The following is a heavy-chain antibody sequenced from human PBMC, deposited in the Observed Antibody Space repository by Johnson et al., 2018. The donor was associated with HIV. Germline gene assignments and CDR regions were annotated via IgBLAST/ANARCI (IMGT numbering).Heavy chain of an antibody. CDR2: IWYDGSNK. D-gene: IGHD6-6*01. J-gene: IGHJ3*02. V-gene: IGHV3-30*19. CDR1: GFIFSSYG. CDR3: ARGRSSSSTAAFDI. Sequence: QVQLVESGGGVVQPGRSLRLSCAASGFIFSSYGMHWVRQAPGKGLEWVAVIWYDGSNKYFADSVKGRFTISRDNSKNTLYLQMKSLRGEDTAVYSCARGRSSSSTAAFDIWGQGTMVTVSS.